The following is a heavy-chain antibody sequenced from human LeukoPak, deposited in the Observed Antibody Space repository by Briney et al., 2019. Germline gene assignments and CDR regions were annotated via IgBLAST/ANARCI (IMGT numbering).Heavy chain of an antibody. Sequence: GGSLRLSCAASGFTFEDYAMHWVRQAPGKGLEWVSGISWNSGTIGYADSVKGRFTISRDNAKNSLYVQMNSLRAEDTAVYYCARRQRITIFGVARGGAFDIWGQGTMVTVSS. CDR2: ISWNSGTI. J-gene: IGHJ3*02. V-gene: IGHV3-9*01. D-gene: IGHD3-3*01. CDR3: ARRQRITIFGVARGGAFDI. CDR1: GFTFEDYA.